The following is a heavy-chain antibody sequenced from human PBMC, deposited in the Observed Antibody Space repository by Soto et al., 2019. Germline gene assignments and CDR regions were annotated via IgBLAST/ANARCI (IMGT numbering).Heavy chain of an antibody. CDR3: AKATATGGGAFDF. V-gene: IGHV3-23*01. Sequence: GALRLSCAASGFPCGSYDMTWVRQAPGKGLEWVSTILVDGRTFYVDSVKGRFTISRDNSRNTVYLQMNSLTAGDTALYYCAKATATGGGAFDFCGQGTMVTVSS. D-gene: IGHD2-8*02. CDR2: ILVDGRT. J-gene: IGHJ3*01. CDR1: GFPCGSYD.